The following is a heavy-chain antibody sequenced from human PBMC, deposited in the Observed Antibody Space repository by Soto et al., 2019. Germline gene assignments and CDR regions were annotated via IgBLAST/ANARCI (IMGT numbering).Heavy chain of an antibody. J-gene: IGHJ3*01. CDR1: GFTFSSYE. V-gene: IGHV3-48*03. D-gene: IGHD3-10*01. CDR2: ISGSGRTI. Sequence: EVQLVQSGGGLVQPGGSLRLSCEASGFTFSSYEMNWVRQAPGKGLEWVSYISGSGRTIYYEDSVKGRFTISRDNAQNSQYLPLNSLRAEVKADYYCAGRGFAVRGPGTMVTVSS. CDR3: AGRGFAV.